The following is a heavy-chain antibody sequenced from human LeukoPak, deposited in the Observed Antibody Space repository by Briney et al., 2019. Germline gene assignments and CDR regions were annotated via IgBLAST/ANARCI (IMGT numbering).Heavy chain of an antibody. J-gene: IGHJ4*02. D-gene: IGHD6-19*01. CDR1: GFTFSSYS. V-gene: IGHV3-21*01. Sequence: GGSLRLSCAASGFTFSSYSMNWVRQAPGKGLEWVSSISSSSSYIYYADSVKGRFTISRDSAKNSLYLQMNSLRAEDTAVYYCAREAVAVAGIDYWGQGTLVTVSS. CDR2: ISSSSSYI. CDR3: AREAVAVAGIDY.